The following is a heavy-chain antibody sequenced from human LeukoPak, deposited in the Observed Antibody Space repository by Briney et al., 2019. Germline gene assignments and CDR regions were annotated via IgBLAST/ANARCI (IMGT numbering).Heavy chain of an antibody. CDR3: ARDTGGGYSCYDC. CDR1: GGSFSGYY. CDR2: INHSGGT. V-gene: IGHV4-34*01. Sequence: SETLSLTCAVYGGSFSGYYWDWIRQPPGKGLEWIGEINHSGGTNYNPSLKSRVTISIDTSKNQFSLKLSSVTAADTAVYYCARDTGGGYSCYDCWGQGTLVTVSS. D-gene: IGHD5-18*01. J-gene: IGHJ4*02.